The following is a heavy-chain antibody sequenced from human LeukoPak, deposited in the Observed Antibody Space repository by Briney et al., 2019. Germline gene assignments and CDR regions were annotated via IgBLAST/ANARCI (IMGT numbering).Heavy chain of an antibody. D-gene: IGHD1-26*01. Sequence: SLKVSCKASGGTFISYAISWVRQAPGHGLEWMGRIIPIFGTANYAQKFQGRVTITTDESTSTAYMELSSLRSEDTAVYYCARDVGGSYYYYFDYWGQGTLVTVSS. CDR3: ARDVGGSYYYYFDY. CDR1: GGTFISYA. CDR2: IIPIFGTA. J-gene: IGHJ4*02. V-gene: IGHV1-69*05.